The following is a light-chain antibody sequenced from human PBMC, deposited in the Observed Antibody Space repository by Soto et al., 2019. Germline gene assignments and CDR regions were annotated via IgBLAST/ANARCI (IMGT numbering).Light chain of an antibody. Sequence: QSVLTQPPSVSGAPGQRVTISCTGSSSNIGAGYDVHWYQQLPGTAPKLLIYGNSNRPSGVPDRFSGSKSGTSASLAITGVPGEDEADYYCQSYDSSLSALFGGGTKVTVL. CDR3: QSYDSSLSAL. J-gene: IGLJ3*02. CDR1: SSNIGAGYD. CDR2: GNS. V-gene: IGLV1-40*01.